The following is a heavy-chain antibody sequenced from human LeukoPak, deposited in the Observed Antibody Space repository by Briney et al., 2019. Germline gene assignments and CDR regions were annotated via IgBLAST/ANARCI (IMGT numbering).Heavy chain of an antibody. V-gene: IGHV3-48*03. CDR2: ITSSGSPT. J-gene: IGHJ3*02. Sequence: GGSLRLSCAASGFTLSTYEMTWVRQAPGKGLEWISLITSSGSPTFYADSVKGRFTIFRDTAKNSLFLQMNNLRGEDTAVYYCARDISSSTRAFDIWGQGTMVTVS. CDR3: ARDISSSTRAFDI. D-gene: IGHD2-15*01. CDR1: GFTLSTYE.